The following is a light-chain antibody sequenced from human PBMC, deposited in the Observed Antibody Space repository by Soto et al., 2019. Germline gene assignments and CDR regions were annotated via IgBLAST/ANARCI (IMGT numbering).Light chain of an antibody. V-gene: IGKV1-33*01. Sequence: DIQMTQSPSSLSASIGDRVAITCRASQDIRSYLNWYQQKPGRAPNLLISGTSNLETGVPSRFSGSGSGTEFTFIITSLQPEDFATYYCQQYNSLPLTFGGGTKVDIK. CDR2: GTS. CDR1: QDIRSY. J-gene: IGKJ4*01. CDR3: QQYNSLPLT.